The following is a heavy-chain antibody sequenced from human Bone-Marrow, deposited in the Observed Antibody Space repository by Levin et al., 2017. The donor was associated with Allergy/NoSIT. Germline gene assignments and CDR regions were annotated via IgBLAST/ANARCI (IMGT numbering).Heavy chain of an antibody. CDR3: VRERAGTSDY. CDR2: IYYSGGT. J-gene: IGHJ4*02. Sequence: TSETLSLTCTVSGGSISSTDYYWGWIRQPPGKGLEWIGTIYYSGGTYYSPSLKSRITISVDTSKNQFSLKLSSVTAADTAVYYCVRERAGTSDYWGQGTLVTVSS. CDR1: GGSISSTDYY. D-gene: IGHD1-7*01. V-gene: IGHV4-39*07.